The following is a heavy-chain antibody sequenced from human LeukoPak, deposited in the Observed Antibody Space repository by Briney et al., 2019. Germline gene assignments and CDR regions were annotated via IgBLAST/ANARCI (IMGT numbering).Heavy chain of an antibody. V-gene: IGHV1-2*06. D-gene: IGHD3-3*01. J-gene: IGHJ4*02. Sequence: ASVKVSCKASGYTFTGYYMHWVRQAPGQGLEWMGRVKPNSGGTKYAQKFQGRVNMTRDTSISTAYMELSRLRSDDTAVYYCARDRTIFGVVPDYWGQGTLVTVSS. CDR2: VKPNSGGT. CDR3: ARDRTIFGVVPDY. CDR1: GYTFTGYY.